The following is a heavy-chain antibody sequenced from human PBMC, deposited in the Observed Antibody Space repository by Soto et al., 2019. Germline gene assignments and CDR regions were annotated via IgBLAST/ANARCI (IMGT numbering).Heavy chain of an antibody. CDR1: GFTFSAYW. J-gene: IGHJ4*02. V-gene: IGHV3-74*01. CDR3: TRGPRVSSTGTGAH. CDR2: ISDDGSTT. D-gene: IGHD1-1*01. Sequence: GGSLTLSCEVSGFTFSAYWMHWVRQVPGKGLIWVSRISDDGSTTTYADSVKGRFTISRDNAKNTLYLQMNSLRADDTGLYYCTRGPRVSSTGTGAHWGQGTLVTVSS.